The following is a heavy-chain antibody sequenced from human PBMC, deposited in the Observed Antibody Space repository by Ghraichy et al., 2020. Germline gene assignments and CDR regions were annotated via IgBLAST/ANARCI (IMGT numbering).Heavy chain of an antibody. CDR3: ARVALGSGENWFDP. D-gene: IGHD3-3*02. Sequence: SETLSLTCAVSGGSVSSGYWWSWVRQSPGKGLEWIGEIYHSGSTRYNPSLKSRVIMSLDKSKNQFSLNLSSVTAADTAVYHCARVALGSGENWFDPWGQGILVTVSS. CDR1: GGSVSSGYW. V-gene: IGHV4-4*02. J-gene: IGHJ5*01. CDR2: IYHSGST.